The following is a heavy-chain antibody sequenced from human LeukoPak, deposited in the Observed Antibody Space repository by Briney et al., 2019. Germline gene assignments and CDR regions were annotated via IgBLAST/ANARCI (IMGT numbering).Heavy chain of an antibody. D-gene: IGHD3-22*01. CDR1: GFTFSNYA. V-gene: IGHV3-23*01. CDR2: ISGSGGTT. CDR3: AKDPYDSSGYFHY. J-gene: IGHJ4*02. Sequence: GGSLRLSCAASGFTFSNYAMSWVRQAPGKGLEWVSAISGSGGTTYYADSVKGRFTISRDNSKNTLYLQMNSLRAEDTAVYYCAKDPYDSSGYFHYWGQGTLVTVSS.